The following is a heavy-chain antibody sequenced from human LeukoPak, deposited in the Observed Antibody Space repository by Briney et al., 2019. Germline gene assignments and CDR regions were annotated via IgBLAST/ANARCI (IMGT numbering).Heavy chain of an antibody. CDR3: AKDGGQLWLHYGLDS. CDR2: VRFDGTHA. D-gene: IGHD5-18*01. Sequence: GGSLRLSCAASGFTFSNFGMHWVRQAPGKGLEWVAFVRFDGTHAYYADSVKGRFTISRDNSKSTLFLQMRGLRPDDTAVYYCAKDGGQLWLHYGLDSWGQGTLVTVSS. J-gene: IGHJ4*02. V-gene: IGHV3-30*02. CDR1: GFTFSNFG.